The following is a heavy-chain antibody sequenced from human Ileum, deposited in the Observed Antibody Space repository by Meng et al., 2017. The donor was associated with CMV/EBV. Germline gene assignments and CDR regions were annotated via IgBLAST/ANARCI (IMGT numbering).Heavy chain of an antibody. V-gene: IGHV4-39*07. CDR3: ARAGGPGYEGLFDY. J-gene: IGHJ4*02. CDR1: GGSINGSSYY. Sequence: SETLSLTCTVSGGSINGSSYYWCLIRQPPRKGLEWIGNIYYSGIPFYNPFLKSLVTISVDSSNNQFSLKLSSVTAADTAVYYCARAGGPGYEGLFDYWGQGTLVTVSS. CDR2: IYYSGIP. D-gene: IGHD1-1*01.